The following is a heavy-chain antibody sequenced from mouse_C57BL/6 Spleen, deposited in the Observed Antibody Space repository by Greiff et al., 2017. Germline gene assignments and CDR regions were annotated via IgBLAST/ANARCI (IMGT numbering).Heavy chain of an antibody. D-gene: IGHD4-1*01. CDR1: GYTFTSYW. J-gene: IGHJ2*01. V-gene: IGHV1-64*01. CDR3: ARKTGLGYFDY. Sequence: QVQLQQPGAELVKPGASVKLSCKASGYTFTSYWMHWVKQRPGQGLEWIGMIHPNSGSTNYNEKFKSKATLTVDKSSSTAYMQLSSLTSEDSAVYYCARKTGLGYFDYWGQGTTLTVSS. CDR2: IHPNSGST.